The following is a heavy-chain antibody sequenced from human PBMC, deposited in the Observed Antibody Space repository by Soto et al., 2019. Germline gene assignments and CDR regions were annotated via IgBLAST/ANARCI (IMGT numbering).Heavy chain of an antibody. CDR1: GDSINNYY. CDR2: IYSSGSA. CDR3: ARGGTRSADLPTY. Sequence: VRLQESGPGLGKPSETLSLTCSVSGDSINNYYWSWIRQPAGKGLEWIGRIYSSGSANYNPSPKTRGTMSVDTSKNQVFLSVTTVTAADTAVYFCARGGTRSADLPTYWGQGIQVIVSS. V-gene: IGHV4-4*07. D-gene: IGHD1-1*01. J-gene: IGHJ4*02.